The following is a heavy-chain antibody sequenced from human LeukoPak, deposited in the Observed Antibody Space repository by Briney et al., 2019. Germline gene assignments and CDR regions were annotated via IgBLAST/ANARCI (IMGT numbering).Heavy chain of an antibody. CDR1: GYTFTSYG. D-gene: IGHD3-10*01. Sequence: ASVKVSCKASGYTFTSYGISWVRQPPAPGLEWMGWNSAYNGNTNYAQKLQGRVTMTTDTSTSTAYMELRSLRSDDTAVYYCARDMGGSGSPWGQGTLVTVSS. CDR3: ARDMGGSGSP. CDR2: NSAYNGNT. J-gene: IGHJ5*02. V-gene: IGHV1-18*01.